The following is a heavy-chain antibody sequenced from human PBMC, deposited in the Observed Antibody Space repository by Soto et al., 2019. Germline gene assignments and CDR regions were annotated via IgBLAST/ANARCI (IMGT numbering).Heavy chain of an antibody. CDR2: TRNKANSYTT. D-gene: IGHD3-22*01. V-gene: IGHV3-72*01. J-gene: IGHJ3*02. CDR1: GFTFSDHY. CDR3: ARGGVGVFDESSSSYAFDI. Sequence: PGGSLRLSCAASGFTFSDHYMDWVRQAPGKGLEWVGRTRNKANSYTTEYAASVRGRFTISRDESKNSLYLQMNSLKTEDTAVYYCARGGVGVFDESSSSYAFDIWGQGTMVTVSS.